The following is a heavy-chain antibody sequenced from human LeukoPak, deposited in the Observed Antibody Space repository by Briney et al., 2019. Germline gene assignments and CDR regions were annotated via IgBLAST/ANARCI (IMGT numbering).Heavy chain of an antibody. CDR1: GGSISSGSYY. CDR2: IYYSGST. CDR3: ARARGVSSFDY. D-gene: IGHD6-13*01. J-gene: IGHJ4*02. V-gene: IGHV4-61*10. Sequence: SETLSLTCTVSGGSISSGSYYWSWIRQPAGKGLEWIGYIYYSGSTNYNPSLKSRVTISVDTSKNQFSLKLSSVTAADTAVYYCARARGVSSFDYWGQGTLVTVSS.